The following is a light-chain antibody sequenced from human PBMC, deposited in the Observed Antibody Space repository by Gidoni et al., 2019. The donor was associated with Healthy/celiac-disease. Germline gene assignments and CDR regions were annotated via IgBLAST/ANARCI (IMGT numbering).Light chain of an antibody. Sequence: IVMTQIPLSSPVTLGQPASISCKSSQSLVHSDGNTSLSWFQQRPGQPPRLLIYMISNRFSGVPDRFSGSGAGTDFTLKISRVEAEDVGVYYCMQTIQFPHTFGQGTKLEIK. V-gene: IGKV2-24*01. CDR3: MQTIQFPHT. CDR2: MIS. J-gene: IGKJ2*01. CDR1: QSLVHSDGNTS.